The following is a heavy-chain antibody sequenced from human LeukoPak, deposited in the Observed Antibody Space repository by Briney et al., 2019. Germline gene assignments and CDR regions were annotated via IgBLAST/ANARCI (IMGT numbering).Heavy chain of an antibody. CDR1: GFTFSDYY. CDR2: ISSSSSYT. CDR3: ARGPYDILTGYYPGDY. J-gene: IGHJ4*02. V-gene: IGHV3-11*06. D-gene: IGHD3-9*01. Sequence: PGGSLRLSCAASGFTFSDYYMSWIRQAPGKGLEWVSYISSSSSYTNYADSVKGRFTISRGNAKNSLYLQMNSLRAEDTAVYYCARGPYDILTGYYPGDYWGQGTLVTVSS.